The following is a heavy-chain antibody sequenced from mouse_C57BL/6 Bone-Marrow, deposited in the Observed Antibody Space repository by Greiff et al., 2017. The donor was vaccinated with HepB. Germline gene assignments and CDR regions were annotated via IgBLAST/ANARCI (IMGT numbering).Heavy chain of an antibody. D-gene: IGHD1-1*01. CDR1: GFTFSDYY. CDR3: ARGDFYFYWYFDV. V-gene: IGHV5-16*01. CDR2: INYEGSST. J-gene: IGHJ1*03. Sequence: EVKLEVSEGGLVQPGSSMKLSCTASGFTFSDYYMAWVRQVPEKGLEWVANINYEGSSTYYLDSLKSRFIISRDNAKNILYLQMSSLKSEDTATYYCARGDFYFYWYFDVWGTGTTVTVSS.